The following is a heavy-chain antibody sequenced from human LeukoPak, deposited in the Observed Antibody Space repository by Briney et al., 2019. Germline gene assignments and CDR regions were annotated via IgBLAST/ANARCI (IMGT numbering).Heavy chain of an antibody. D-gene: IGHD3-10*01. CDR2: ISSSSSTI. J-gene: IGHJ4*02. V-gene: IGHV3-48*01. CDR1: GFTFSSYN. CDR3: ARQAYGSGNYFFGY. Sequence: PGGSLRLSCAASGFTFSSYNMIWVRQAPGKRLGWVSYISSSSSTIYYADSVKGRFTISRDNAKNSLYLQMNSLRAEDTAVYYCARQAYGSGNYFFGYWGQGTLVTVSS.